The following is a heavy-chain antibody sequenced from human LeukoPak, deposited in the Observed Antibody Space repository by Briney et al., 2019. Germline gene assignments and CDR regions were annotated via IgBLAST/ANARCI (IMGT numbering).Heavy chain of an antibody. CDR2: IYTSGST. CDR3: ARLPPMDYYYYYMDV. CDR1: GGSISSYY. J-gene: IGHJ6*03. V-gene: IGHV4-4*09. D-gene: IGHD3-10*01. Sequence: SETLSLTCTVSGGSISSYYWSWIRQPPGKGLEWIGCIYTSGSTNYNPSLKSRVTISVDTSKNQFSLKLSSVTAADTAVYYCARLPPMDYYYYYMDVWGKGTTVTVSS.